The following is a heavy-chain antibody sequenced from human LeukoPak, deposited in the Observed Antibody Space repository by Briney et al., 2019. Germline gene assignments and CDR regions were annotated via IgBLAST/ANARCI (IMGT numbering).Heavy chain of an antibody. J-gene: IGHJ4*02. V-gene: IGHV3-48*02. Sequence: GGSLRLSCAASGFTFSSYSMNWVRQAPGKGLEWVSYISSSSSTIYYADSVRGRFTISRDNAKNSLYLQMNSPRDEDTAVYYCAREGYYDSSGYYPFDYWGQGTLVTVSS. CDR1: GFTFSSYS. CDR3: AREGYYDSSGYYPFDY. CDR2: ISSSSSTI. D-gene: IGHD3-22*01.